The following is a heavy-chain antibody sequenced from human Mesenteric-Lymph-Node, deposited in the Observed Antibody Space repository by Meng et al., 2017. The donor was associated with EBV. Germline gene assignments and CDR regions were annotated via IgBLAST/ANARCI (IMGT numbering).Heavy chain of an antibody. V-gene: IGHV4-39*01. CDR2: IYYSGST. Sequence: PLQGSGPVLVKPSEPRSLPCTVSGGSISSSSYYWGWIRQPPGKGLEWIGSIYYSGSTYYNPSLKSRVTISVDTSKNQFSLKLSSVTAADTAVYYCARPFRASIAARGGHNWFDPWGQGTLVTVSS. CDR1: GGSISSSSYY. D-gene: IGHD6-6*01. J-gene: IGHJ5*02. CDR3: ARPFRASIAARGGHNWFDP.